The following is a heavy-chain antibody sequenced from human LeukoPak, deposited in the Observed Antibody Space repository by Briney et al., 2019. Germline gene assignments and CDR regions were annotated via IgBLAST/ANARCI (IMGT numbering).Heavy chain of an antibody. D-gene: IGHD2-15*01. Sequence: GASVKVSCKASGYTFTSYDINWVRQATGQALEWMVWMNSNSGNTGYERKYQGRVTKPRNTATSTAYMELSSLRSEDTAVYYCARGRRSRVAATTGYYYYMDVWGKGTTVTVSS. CDR3: ARGRRSRVAATTGYYYYMDV. CDR2: MNSNSGNT. J-gene: IGHJ6*03. CDR1: GYTFTSYD. V-gene: IGHV1-8*01.